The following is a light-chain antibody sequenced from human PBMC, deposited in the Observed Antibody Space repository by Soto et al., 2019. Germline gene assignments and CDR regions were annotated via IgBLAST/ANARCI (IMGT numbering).Light chain of an antibody. CDR2: DVS. CDR3: SSYTSRSTPV. J-gene: IGLJ2*01. CDR1: SSDVGGYNY. Sequence: QSVLTQPASVSGSPGQSITISCTGTSSDVGGYNYVSWFQQHPGKAPKLMIYDVSNRPSGVSNRFSGSKSGNTASLTISGLQAKDEADYYCSSYTSRSTPVFGGGTKVTVL. V-gene: IGLV2-14*01.